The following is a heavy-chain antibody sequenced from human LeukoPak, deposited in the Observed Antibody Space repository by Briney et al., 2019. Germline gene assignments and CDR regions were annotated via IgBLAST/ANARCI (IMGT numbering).Heavy chain of an antibody. J-gene: IGHJ4*02. Sequence: PGGSLRLSCAASGFTFSNYMMHWVRQAPGKGLVWVSRIKSDGITITYADSVKGRFTISRDNSKNTLYPQMNSLRAEDTAVYYCAKWTDSGYEGDYYFDYWGQGTLVTVSS. V-gene: IGHV3-74*01. CDR3: AKWTDSGYEGDYYFDY. D-gene: IGHD5-12*01. CDR2: IKSDGITI. CDR1: GFTFSNYM.